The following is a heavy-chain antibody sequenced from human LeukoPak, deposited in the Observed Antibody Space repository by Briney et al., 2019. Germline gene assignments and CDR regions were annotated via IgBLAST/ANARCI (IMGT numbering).Heavy chain of an antibody. CDR2: IIPILGIA. V-gene: IGHV1-69*04. D-gene: IGHD4-17*01. J-gene: IGHJ4*02. CDR1: GGTFSSYA. Sequence: SVKVSCKASGGTFSSYAISWVRQAPGQGLEWMGRIIPILGIANYAQKFQGRVTITADKSTSTAYMELSSLRSEDTAVYYCARAGADYGDYVWSFDYWGQGTLVTVSS. CDR3: ARAGADYGDYVWSFDY.